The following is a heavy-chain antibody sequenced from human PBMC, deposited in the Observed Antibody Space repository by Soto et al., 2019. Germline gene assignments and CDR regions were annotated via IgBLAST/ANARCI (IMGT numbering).Heavy chain of an antibody. CDR3: ARATSVDAY. CDR1: GFAFSGYW. V-gene: IGHV3-7*01. J-gene: IGHJ4*02. Sequence: EVQLVESGGDLVQPGGSLRLSCAASGFAFSGYWMSWVRQAPGKGLEGVANIKQDGSGKYYVDSVKGRFTISRDNAKNSLYLQMNNLRVEDTAVYYCARATSVDAYWGQGTLVTVSS. D-gene: IGHD5-12*01. CDR2: IKQDGSGK.